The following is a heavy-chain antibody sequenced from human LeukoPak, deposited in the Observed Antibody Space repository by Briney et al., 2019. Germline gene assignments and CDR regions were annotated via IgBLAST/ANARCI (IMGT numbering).Heavy chain of an antibody. D-gene: IGHD2-21*01. J-gene: IGHJ6*02. V-gene: IGHV4-34*01. CDR3: ARDSPYYYGMDV. CDR1: GGSFSGYY. Sequence: SETLSLTCAVDGGSFSGYYWSLIRQPPGKGLEWIGEINHSGSTNYNPSLKSRVTISVDTSKNQFSLKLSSVTAADTAVYYCARDSPYYYGMDVWGQGTTVTVSS. CDR2: INHSGST.